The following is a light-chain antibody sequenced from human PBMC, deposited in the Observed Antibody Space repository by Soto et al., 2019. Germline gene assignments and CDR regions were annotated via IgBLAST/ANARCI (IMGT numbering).Light chain of an antibody. J-gene: IGLJ2*01. CDR1: SRDVGGSNS. Sequence: QSALTQAASVSGSPGQSITISCTGTSRDVGGSNSVSWYQQHPGKAPKLLIYDVTNRPSGVSNRFSGSKSGNTASLTISGLQAEDEADYYCSSYTSSSTVVFGGGTQVTVL. CDR2: DVT. CDR3: SSYTSSSTVV. V-gene: IGLV2-14*01.